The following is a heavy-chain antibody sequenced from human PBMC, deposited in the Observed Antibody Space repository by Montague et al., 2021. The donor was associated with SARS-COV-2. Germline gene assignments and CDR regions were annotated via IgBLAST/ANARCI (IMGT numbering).Heavy chain of an antibody. Sequence: SETLSLTCTGEGGDRRSKNWNWIRQSAGKGLEWIGRIYTSGSTNYDPSLKSRVTMSVDTSKNQFSLKLSSVTAADTAVYYCARGALFYDSSGYYSDAFDIWGQGTMVTVSS. D-gene: IGHD3-22*01. CDR3: ARGALFYDSSGYYSDAFDI. V-gene: IGHV4-4*07. J-gene: IGHJ3*02. CDR2: IYTSGST. CDR1: GGDRRSKN.